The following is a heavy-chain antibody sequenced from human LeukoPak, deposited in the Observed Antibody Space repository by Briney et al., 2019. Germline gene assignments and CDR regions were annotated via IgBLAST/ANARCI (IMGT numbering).Heavy chain of an antibody. CDR3: ARGPYYYGSGSYP. Sequence: PPETLSLTCAVYGGFFSGYYLSWIRQPPGKGLEWIGEINHSGSTNYNPSLKSRVTISVDTSKNQFSLKLSSVTAADTAVYYCARGPYYYGSGSYPWGQGTLVTVSS. CDR2: INHSGST. D-gene: IGHD3-10*01. CDR1: GGFFSGYY. J-gene: IGHJ4*02. V-gene: IGHV4-34*01.